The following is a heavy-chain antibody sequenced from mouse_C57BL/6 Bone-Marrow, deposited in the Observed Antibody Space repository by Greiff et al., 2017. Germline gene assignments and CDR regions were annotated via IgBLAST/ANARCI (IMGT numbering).Heavy chain of an antibody. J-gene: IGHJ3*01. Sequence: QVQLQQSGAELVRPGASVKLSCKASGYTFTDYYINWVKQRPGQGLEWIARIYPGSGNTYYNEKFKGKTTLTAEKSSSTAYMQLSSLTSEDSAVYFCARGDYWDEFAYWGQGTLVTVSA. CDR1: GYTFTDYY. CDR3: ARGDYWDEFAY. CDR2: IYPGSGNT. V-gene: IGHV1-76*01. D-gene: IGHD4-1*01.